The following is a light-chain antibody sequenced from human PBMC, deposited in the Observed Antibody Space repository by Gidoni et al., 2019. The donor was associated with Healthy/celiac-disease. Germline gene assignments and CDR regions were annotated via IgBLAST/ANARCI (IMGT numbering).Light chain of an antibody. CDR2: LGS. Sequence: DIVMIQSPLSLPVTPGEPASISCRSSQSLLHSNGYNYLDWYLQKPGQSPQLLIYLGSNRASGAPDRFSGSGSGTDFTLKISRVEAEDVGVYYCMQALQTPTFGQXTRLEIK. CDR3: MQALQTPT. J-gene: IGKJ5*01. V-gene: IGKV2-28*01. CDR1: QSLLHSNGYNY.